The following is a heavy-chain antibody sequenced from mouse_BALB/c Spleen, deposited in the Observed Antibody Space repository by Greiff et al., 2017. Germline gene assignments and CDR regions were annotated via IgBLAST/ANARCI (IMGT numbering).Heavy chain of an antibody. D-gene: IGHD2-3*01. J-gene: IGHJ4*01. CDR1: GFTFSSYA. Sequence: EVMLVESGGGLVKPGGSLKLSCAASGFTFSSYAMSWVRQTPEKRLEWVATISSGGSYTYYPDSVKGRFTISRDNAKNTLYLQMSSLRSEDTAMYYCASNDGYSYYAMDYWGQGTSVTVSS. CDR2: ISSGGSYT. V-gene: IGHV5-9-1*01. CDR3: ASNDGYSYYAMDY.